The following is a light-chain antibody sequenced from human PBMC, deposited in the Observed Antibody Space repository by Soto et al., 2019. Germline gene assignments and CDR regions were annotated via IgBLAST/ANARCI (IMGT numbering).Light chain of an antibody. CDR1: QDIGKN. V-gene: IGKV1-27*01. CDR2: LTS. Sequence: DIQMTQSPSSLSASVGDRVTIICRASQDIGKNLAWYQQKPGQVPKLLIHLTSTLQSGVPSRFSGSGSGTDFTLTISSLQPEDVASYDCQKYNSVPATFGQGTKVEI. J-gene: IGKJ1*01. CDR3: QKYNSVPAT.